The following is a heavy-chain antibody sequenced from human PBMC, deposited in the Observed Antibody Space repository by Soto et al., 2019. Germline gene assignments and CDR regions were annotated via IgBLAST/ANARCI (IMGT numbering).Heavy chain of an antibody. D-gene: IGHD6-13*01. CDR1: GGSIRSSNYY. CDR2: IYYSGDT. J-gene: IGHJ4*02. CDR3: ASLQVPGNFDY. V-gene: IGHV4-39*01. Sequence: SETLSLTCTVSGGSIRSSNYYWAWVRQPPGKGLEWIANIYYSGDTYFHPSLRSRLTVSVDTPKNQFSLKLSSLTAADTAMYYCASLQVPGNFDYWGQGTLVTVSS.